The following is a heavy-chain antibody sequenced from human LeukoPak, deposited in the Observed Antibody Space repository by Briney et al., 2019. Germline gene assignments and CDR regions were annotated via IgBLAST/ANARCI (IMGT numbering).Heavy chain of an antibody. CDR3: AEGELLPGHVGYGVDY. J-gene: IGHJ4*02. V-gene: IGHV3-23*01. CDR1: GFTFSSYA. Sequence: GGSLRLSCAASGFTFSSYAMSWVRQAPGKGLEWVSAISGSGGSTYYADSVKGRFTISRDNSKNTLYLQMNSLRAEDTAVYYCAEGELLPGHVGYGVDYWGQGTLVTVSS. D-gene: IGHD1-26*01. CDR2: ISGSGGST.